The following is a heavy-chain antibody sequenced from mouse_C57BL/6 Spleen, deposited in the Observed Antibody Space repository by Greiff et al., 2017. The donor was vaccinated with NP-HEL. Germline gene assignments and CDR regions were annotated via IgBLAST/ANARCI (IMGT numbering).Heavy chain of an antibody. V-gene: IGHV1-22*01. CDR1: GYTFTDYN. D-gene: IGHD2-4*01. CDR3: ARQGLHHCYAMDY. Sequence: VQLQQSGPELVKPGASVKMSCKASGYTFTDYNMHWVKQSHGKSLEWIGYINPNNGGTSYNQKFKGKATLTVNKSSSTAYMELRSLPSEDSAVSYCARQGLHHCYAMDYWGQGTSVTVSS. CDR2: INPNNGGT. J-gene: IGHJ4*01.